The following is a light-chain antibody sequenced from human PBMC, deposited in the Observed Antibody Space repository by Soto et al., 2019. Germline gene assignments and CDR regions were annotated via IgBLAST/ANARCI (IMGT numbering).Light chain of an antibody. CDR3: QQYNSYSVT. J-gene: IGKJ2*01. Sequence: DIQMTQSPSTLSASVGDRVTITCRASQSSSSWLDWYQQKPGKAPKLLIYDASSLESGVPSRFSGSGSGTEFTLTISSLQPDDFATYYCQQYNSYSVTFGQGTKLEIK. CDR2: DAS. V-gene: IGKV1-5*01. CDR1: QSSSSW.